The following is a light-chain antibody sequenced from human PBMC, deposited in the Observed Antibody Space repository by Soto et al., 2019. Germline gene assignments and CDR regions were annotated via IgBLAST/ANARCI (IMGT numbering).Light chain of an antibody. CDR2: DVR. J-gene: IGLJ1*01. V-gene: IGLV2-14*03. CDR3: SSYTRRSTYV. CDR1: SSDVGGYDY. Sequence: QAGSVCGSRGQSITVSCTGTSSDVGGYDYVSWYQHHPDKSPKLMIYDVRYRPSGVSNRLSGSRSGNTASLTISGLQAEDEADYYCSSYTRRSTYVFGTGTKVTVL.